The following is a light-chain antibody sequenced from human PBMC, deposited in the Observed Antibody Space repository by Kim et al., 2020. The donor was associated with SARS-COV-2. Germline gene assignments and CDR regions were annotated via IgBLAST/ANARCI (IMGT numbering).Light chain of an antibody. CDR1: QSILYTSNKKNY. J-gene: IGKJ5*01. Sequence: ANINCRSDQSILYTSNKKNYLAWYQQKPGQPPRLLIYWASIRKPGVPERFRGGGAGTDFTLTITDLQAEDVAVYYCQQYYFTPITFGQGTRMEIK. CDR3: QQYYFTPIT. CDR2: WAS. V-gene: IGKV4-1*01.